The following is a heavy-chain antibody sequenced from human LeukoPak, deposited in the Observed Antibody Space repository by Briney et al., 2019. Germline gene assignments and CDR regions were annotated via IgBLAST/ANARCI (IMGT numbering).Heavy chain of an antibody. CDR3: ARFYDSSGYYLFDP. CDR1: GYSFTSNY. CDR2: ISAYNGNT. V-gene: IGHV1-18*04. J-gene: IGHJ5*02. Sequence: ASVKVSCKASGYSFTSNYIHWVRQAPGHGLEWMGWISAYNGNTNYAQKLQARVTMTTDTSTSTAYMELRSLMSDDTAVYYCARFYDSSGYYLFDPWGQGTLVTVSS. D-gene: IGHD3-22*01.